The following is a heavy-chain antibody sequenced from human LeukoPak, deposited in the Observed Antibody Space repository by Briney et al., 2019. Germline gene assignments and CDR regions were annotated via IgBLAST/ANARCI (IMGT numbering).Heavy chain of an antibody. CDR2: IKSKTDGGTT. D-gene: IGHD2-15*01. CDR1: GLTFSNAW. J-gene: IGHJ4*02. CDR3: TALGAASEY. V-gene: IGHV3-15*01. Sequence: PGGSLRLSCVGSGLTFSNAWMSWIRQAPGKGLQWVGHIKSKTDGGTTEYAAPVKGRFTISRDDSKNTLYLQMNSLKNEDAALYYCTALGAASEYWGQGALVTVSS.